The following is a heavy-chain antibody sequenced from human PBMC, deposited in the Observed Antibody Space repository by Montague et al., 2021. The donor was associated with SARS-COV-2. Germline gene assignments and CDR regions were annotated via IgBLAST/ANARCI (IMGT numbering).Heavy chain of an antibody. CDR3: AKESVWGAFDI. CDR1: GFTFGSYG. V-gene: IGHV3-33*06. CDR2: IWYDGSNK. J-gene: IGHJ3*02. Sequence: SLRLSCAASGFTFGSYGMHWVRQAPGKGLEWVAVIWYDGSNKYYANSVKGRFTIARDNSKNTLYLKMNSLMAEDTAVYYCAKESVWGAFDIWGQGTMVTVSS. D-gene: IGHD3-16*01.